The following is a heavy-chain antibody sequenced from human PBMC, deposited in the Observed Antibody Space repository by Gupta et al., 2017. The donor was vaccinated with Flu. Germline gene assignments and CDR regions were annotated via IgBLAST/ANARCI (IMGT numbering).Heavy chain of an antibody. CDR3: VRGPPPGGSGSFDY. D-gene: IGHD3-10*01. Sequence: QVQLQQWGAGLLKPSETLSLTCAVYGGSFSDYYWTWIRQPPGEGLEWIGEINHSGSTKYNPSLTSRVTISLDTSKNQFSLDLSSVTATDTAVYYCVRGPPPGGSGSFDYWGQGTLVTVSS. V-gene: IGHV4-34*02. CDR2: INHSGST. CDR1: GGSFSDYY. J-gene: IGHJ4*02.